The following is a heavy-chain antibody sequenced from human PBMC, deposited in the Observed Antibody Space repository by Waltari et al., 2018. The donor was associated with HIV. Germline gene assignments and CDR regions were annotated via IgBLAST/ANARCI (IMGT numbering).Heavy chain of an antibody. D-gene: IGHD6-13*01. Sequence: EVQLVESGGGPVKPGGSLRLSCRASGFTFNSYSLNWVRQAPGNGLELISSISSSGTFTHYADSVKGRFTISRDNANKSVYLQMNSLRAEDTAVYYCARDSRDNSWSLNFFDPWGQGTLVTVSS. J-gene: IGHJ5*02. CDR3: ARDSRDNSWSLNFFDP. CDR1: GFTFNSYS. CDR2: ISSSGTFT. V-gene: IGHV3-21*01.